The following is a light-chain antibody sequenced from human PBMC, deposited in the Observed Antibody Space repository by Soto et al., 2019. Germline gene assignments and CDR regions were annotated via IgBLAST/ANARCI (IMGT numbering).Light chain of an antibody. CDR2: AAS. CDR1: QGISSY. J-gene: IGKJ3*01. Sequence: IQLTQSPSSLSASVGDRVTITCRASQGISSYLAWYQQKPGKAPKLLIYAASTLQSGVPSRFSGSGSGTDFTLTISSLQPEDFATYDCQQPASFTFGPGTKVDIK. CDR3: QQPASFT. V-gene: IGKV1-9*01.